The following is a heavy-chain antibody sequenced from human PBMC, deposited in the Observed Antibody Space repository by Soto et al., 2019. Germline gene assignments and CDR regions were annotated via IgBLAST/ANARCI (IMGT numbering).Heavy chain of an antibody. D-gene: IGHD6-13*01. CDR2: ISSAGSSK. CDR3: ARDQTGITTAGGGRIDY. J-gene: IGHJ4*02. Sequence: QVQLVESGGGVVQPGRSLRLSCAASGFTFSSYAMHWVRQAPGKGLECVAVISSAGSSKSNVDSVKGRFTISRDNSKNTLYLQMNSLRAEDTAVFYCARDQTGITTAGGGRIDYWGQGSLVTVSS. CDR1: GFTFSSYA. V-gene: IGHV3-30-3*01.